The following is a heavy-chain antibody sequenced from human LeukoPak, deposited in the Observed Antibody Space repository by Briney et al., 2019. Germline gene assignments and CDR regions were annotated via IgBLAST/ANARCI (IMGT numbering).Heavy chain of an antibody. J-gene: IGHJ3*02. CDR1: GGSISSGGYY. D-gene: IGHD4-17*01. V-gene: IGHV4-31*03. CDR2: IYYSGST. Sequence: PSETLSLTCTVSGGSISSGGYYWSWIRQHPGKGLEWIGYIYYSGSTYYNPSLKSRVTISVDTSKNQFSLKLSSVTAADTAVHYCARGGYGDLSNHAFDIWGQGTMVTVSS. CDR3: ARGGYGDLSNHAFDI.